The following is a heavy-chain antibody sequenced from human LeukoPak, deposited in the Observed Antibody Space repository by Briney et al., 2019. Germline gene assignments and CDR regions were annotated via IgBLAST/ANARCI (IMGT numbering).Heavy chain of an antibody. CDR3: AKGPDDYGDYGVDY. Sequence: QTGGSLRLSCAASGFTFSSYAMSWVRQAPGKGLEWVSAISGSGGSTYYADSVKGRFTISRDNSKNTLYPQMNSLRAEDTAVYYCAKGPDDYGDYGVDYWGQGTLVTVSS. D-gene: IGHD4-17*01. CDR1: GFTFSSYA. CDR2: ISGSGGST. J-gene: IGHJ4*02. V-gene: IGHV3-23*01.